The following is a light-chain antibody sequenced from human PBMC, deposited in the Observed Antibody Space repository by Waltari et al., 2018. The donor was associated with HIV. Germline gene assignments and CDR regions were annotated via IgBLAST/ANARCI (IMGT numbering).Light chain of an antibody. Sequence: QSALTQPPSASGSPGQSVTISCTGTSSDVGGYNFVSWYQQHPGKAPNLMIFEVTTRPSGVPARFSGSKSGNTASLPVSGLQADDEADYYCSSYAGSNNLVFGGGTKLTVL. V-gene: IGLV2-8*01. CDR1: SSDVGGYNF. CDR2: EVT. J-gene: IGLJ2*01. CDR3: SSYAGSNNLV.